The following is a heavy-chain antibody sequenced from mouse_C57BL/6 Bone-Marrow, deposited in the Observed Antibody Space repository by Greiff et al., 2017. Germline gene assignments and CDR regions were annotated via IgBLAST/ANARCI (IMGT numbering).Heavy chain of an antibody. J-gene: IGHJ2*01. Sequence: DVQLVESGTVLARPGASVKMSCKTSGYTFTSYWMHWVKQRPGQGLEWIGAIYPGNSDTSYNQKFKGKAKLTAVTSASTAYMEPSSLTNEDSAVYYCTRKGDYDENYFDYWGQGTTLTVSS. CDR1: GYTFTSYW. CDR2: IYPGNSDT. D-gene: IGHD2-4*01. CDR3: TRKGDYDENYFDY. V-gene: IGHV1-5*01.